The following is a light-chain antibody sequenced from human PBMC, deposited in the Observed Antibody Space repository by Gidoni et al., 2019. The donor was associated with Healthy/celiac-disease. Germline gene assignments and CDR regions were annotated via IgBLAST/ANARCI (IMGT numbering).Light chain of an antibody. Sequence: DIQMTQSPSSLSASVGDRVTITCQASQDISNYLNWYRRKPGKAPKLLIYDASKLETGVPSRFSGSGSGTNFTFTISSRQRKDIATYKCQQYDNLPTFGPGTKVEIK. CDR2: DAS. J-gene: IGKJ3*01. CDR3: QQYDNLPT. CDR1: QDISNY. V-gene: IGKV1-33*01.